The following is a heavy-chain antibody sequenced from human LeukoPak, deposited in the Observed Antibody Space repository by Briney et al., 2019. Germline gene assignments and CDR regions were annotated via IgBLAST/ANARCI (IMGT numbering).Heavy chain of an antibody. Sequence: PGGSPRLSCAASGFTFSSYAMSWVRQAPGKGLEWVSAISGSGGSTYYADSVKGRFTISRDNSKNTLYLQMNSLRAEDTAVYYCAKGGATTYNYYYYYMDVWGKGTTVTVSS. J-gene: IGHJ6*03. CDR3: AKGGATTYNYYYYYMDV. V-gene: IGHV3-23*01. CDR2: ISGSGGST. CDR1: GFTFSSYA. D-gene: IGHD2-15*01.